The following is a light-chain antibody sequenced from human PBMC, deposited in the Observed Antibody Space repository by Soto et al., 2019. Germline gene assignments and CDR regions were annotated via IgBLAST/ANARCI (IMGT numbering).Light chain of an antibody. Sequence: QSVLTQSPSASASLGASVKLTCTLSSAHSSYAIAWHQQQPEKGPRYLMRLNSDGSHTKGDGIPDRFSGSSSGAERYLTIPSLQSEEEAAYYCQIWDTGIYVIFGGGTKVTVL. CDR1: SAHSSYA. CDR3: QIWDTGIYVI. J-gene: IGLJ2*01. V-gene: IGLV4-69*01. CDR2: LNSDGSH.